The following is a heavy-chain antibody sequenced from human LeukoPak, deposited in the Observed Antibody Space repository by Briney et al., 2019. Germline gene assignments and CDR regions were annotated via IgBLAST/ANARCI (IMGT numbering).Heavy chain of an antibody. CDR2: IVNDGSEK. CDR1: GFTFSSYG. J-gene: IGHJ4*02. V-gene: IGHV3-33*01. CDR3: ARDSITGDNSFDY. D-gene: IGHD7-27*01. Sequence: QPGRSLRLSCAASGFTFSSYGMHWVRQTPGKGLEWVAVIVNDGSEKYYADSVKGRFTISRDNPRNTLFLQMHSLRAEDTAVYYCARDSITGDNSFDYWGQGTLVTVSS.